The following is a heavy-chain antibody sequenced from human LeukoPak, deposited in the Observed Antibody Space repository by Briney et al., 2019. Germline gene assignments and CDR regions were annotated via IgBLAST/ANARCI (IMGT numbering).Heavy chain of an antibody. V-gene: IGHV3-48*03. J-gene: IGHJ4*02. CDR1: GLTFSSYE. CDR2: ISSSGSTI. D-gene: IGHD6-19*01. Sequence: GGSLRLSCAASGLTFSSYEMNWVRQAPGKGLEWVSYISSSGSTIYYADSVKGRFTISRDNAKNSLYLQMNSLRAEDTAVYYCARGYSSGWDPHFDYWGQGTLVTVSS. CDR3: ARGYSSGWDPHFDY.